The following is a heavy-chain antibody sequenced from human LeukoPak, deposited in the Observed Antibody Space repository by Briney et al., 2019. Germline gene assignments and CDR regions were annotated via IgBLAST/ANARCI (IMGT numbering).Heavy chain of an antibody. J-gene: IGHJ6*02. CDR3: ARWAGYYYYGIDV. CDR1: GFTFSSYS. Sequence: GGSLRLSCAASGFTFSSYSMNWVRQAPGKGLEWVSSISSSSSYIYYADSVKGRFTISRHNAKNSLYLQMNSLRAEDTAVYYCARWAGYYYYGIDVWGQGTMVTVSS. V-gene: IGHV3-21*01. CDR2: ISSSSSYI.